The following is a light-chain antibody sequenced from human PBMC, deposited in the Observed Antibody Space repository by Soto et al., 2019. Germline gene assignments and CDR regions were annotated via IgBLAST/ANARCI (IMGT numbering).Light chain of an antibody. V-gene: IGKV1-5*01. CDR3: QQVNSYPIT. CDR2: DAS. Sequence: DIQMTQFPSNLSSSVRDRVTITCRASQSISSWLAWYQQKPGKAPKLLIYDASSLQSGVPSRFSGSGSGTEFTLTITSLQPEDFATYYCQQVNSYPITFGQGTRLEIK. CDR1: QSISSW. J-gene: IGKJ5*01.